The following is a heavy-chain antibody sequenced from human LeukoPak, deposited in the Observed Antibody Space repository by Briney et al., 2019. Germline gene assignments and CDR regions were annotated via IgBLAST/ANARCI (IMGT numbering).Heavy chain of an antibody. D-gene: IGHD6-19*01. V-gene: IGHV4-59*01. CDR3: ADGLAVGGDWVFPC. J-gene: IGHJ4*02. CDR2: IFYSRRTSYNSGST. CDR1: GGSISGYY. Sequence: PSETLSLTCTVSGGSISGYYWSWLRHPPGKGLEGIGYIFYSRRTSYNSGSTNYSPSLKSRVTISVDTSNNQFSLKLGSAAAAVTAVYYCADGLAVGGDWVFPCWGQGNLVTVSS.